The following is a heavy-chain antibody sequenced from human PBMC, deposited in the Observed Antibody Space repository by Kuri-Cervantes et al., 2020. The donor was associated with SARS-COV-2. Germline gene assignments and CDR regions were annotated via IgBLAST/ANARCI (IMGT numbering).Heavy chain of an antibody. Sequence: LSLTCAASGSTFSDYYMSWIRQAPGKGLEWVSYISSSGSTIYYADSVKGRFTISRDNAKNSLYLQMNSLRAEDTAVYYCARIGELGIPDYWGQGTLVTVSS. CDR2: ISSSGSTI. D-gene: IGHD7-27*01. CDR3: ARIGELGIPDY. CDR1: GSTFSDYY. V-gene: IGHV3-11*04. J-gene: IGHJ4*02.